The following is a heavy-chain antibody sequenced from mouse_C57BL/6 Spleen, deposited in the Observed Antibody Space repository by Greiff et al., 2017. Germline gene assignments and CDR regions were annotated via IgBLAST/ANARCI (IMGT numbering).Heavy chain of an antibody. J-gene: IGHJ4*01. V-gene: IGHV5-12*01. CDR1: GFTFSDYY. Sequence: EVKLMESGGGLVQPGGSLKLSCAASGFTFSDYYMYWVRQTPEKRLEWVAYISNGGGSTYYPDTVKGRFTISRDNAKNTLYLQMSRLKSEDTAMYYCARGDLYAMDDWGQGTSVTVSS. CDR2: ISNGGGST. CDR3: ARGDLYAMDD.